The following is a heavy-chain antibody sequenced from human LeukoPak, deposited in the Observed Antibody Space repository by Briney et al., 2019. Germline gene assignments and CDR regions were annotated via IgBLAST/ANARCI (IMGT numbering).Heavy chain of an antibody. Sequence: SETLSLTCAVSGGSISNYYWSWVRQPPGEGLEWIAYIYYSGSANYSPSLKSRVTISVDTSRDQFSLNLSSVTAADTAVYYCARSPVSYWHFDLWGRGTLVTVSS. V-gene: IGHV4-59*08. J-gene: IGHJ2*01. CDR1: GGSISNYY. D-gene: IGHD5/OR15-5a*01. CDR2: IYYSGSA. CDR3: ARSPVSYWHFDL.